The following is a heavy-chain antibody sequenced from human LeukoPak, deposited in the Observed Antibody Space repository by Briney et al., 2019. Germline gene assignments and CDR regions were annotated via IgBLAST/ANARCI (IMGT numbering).Heavy chain of an antibody. CDR3: AKGSSGGRPYYFDY. D-gene: IGHD3-22*01. CDR1: GFTFSNVW. J-gene: IGHJ4*02. V-gene: IGHV3-23*01. CDR2: ISNDGVYT. Sequence: GGSLRLSCAASGFTFSNVWMNWVRQSPGKGLEWISAISNDGVYTFHADSVKGRLTISRDNSKNTLYLQMDSLRAEDTAIYYCAKGSSGGRPYYFDYWGQGTLVTVSS.